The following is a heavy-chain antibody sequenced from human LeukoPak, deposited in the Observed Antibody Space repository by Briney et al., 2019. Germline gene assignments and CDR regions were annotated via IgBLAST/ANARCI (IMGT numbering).Heavy chain of an antibody. CDR2: INPKSGGS. CDR3: ARFYCSSTDCYGQTNWFDT. CDR1: GYTFTGHY. D-gene: IGHD2-2*01. V-gene: IGHV1-2*02. Sequence: ASVKVSCKASGYTFTGHYLHWVRHAPGQRLEWMGCINPKSGGSHYSQKFEGRFTMTRDTSTSTAYMELHRVTSDDTAVYYCARFYCSSTDCYGQTNWFDTWGQGTLVTVSS. J-gene: IGHJ5*02.